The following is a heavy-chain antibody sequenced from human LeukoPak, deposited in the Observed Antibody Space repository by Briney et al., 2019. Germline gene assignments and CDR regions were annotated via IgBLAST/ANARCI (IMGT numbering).Heavy chain of an antibody. CDR1: GGTFSSYA. D-gene: IGHD2-2*01. Sequence: GSSVKVSCKASGGTFSSYATSWVRQAPGQGLEWMGGIIPIFGTANYAQKFQGRVTITADESTSTAYMELSSLRSEDTAVYYCASEGPLPAANDYWGQGTLVTVSS. J-gene: IGHJ4*02. V-gene: IGHV1-69*01. CDR2: IIPIFGTA. CDR3: ASEGPLPAANDY.